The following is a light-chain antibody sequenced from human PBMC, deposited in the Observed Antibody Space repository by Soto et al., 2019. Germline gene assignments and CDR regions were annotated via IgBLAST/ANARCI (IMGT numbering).Light chain of an antibody. CDR3: QQYKSYKT. CDR2: DAY. CDR1: QTISSG. V-gene: IGKV1-5*01. Sequence: DIPMTQSPSTLSASVGDRVTITCRASQTISSGLAWYQQKPGKAPTVLIYDAYTLESGVPSRFSGSGSGTEFTLTISSLQPDDFATYYCQQYKSYKTFGQGTKVEIK. J-gene: IGKJ1*01.